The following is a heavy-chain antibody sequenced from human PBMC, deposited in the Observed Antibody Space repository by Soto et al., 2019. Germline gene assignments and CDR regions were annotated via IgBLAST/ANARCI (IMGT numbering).Heavy chain of an antibody. CDR2: INHSGST. CDR3: ARGVSGYDWDRRKKRRMFDD. Sequence: SETLSLTCAVYGGSFSGYYWSWIRQPPGKGLEWIGEINHSGSTNYNPSLKSRVTISVDTSKNQFSLKLSSVTAADTAVYYCARGVSGYDWDRRKKRRMFDDWGQGTLVTVAS. D-gene: IGHD5-12*01. CDR1: GGSFSGYY. J-gene: IGHJ4*02. V-gene: IGHV4-34*01.